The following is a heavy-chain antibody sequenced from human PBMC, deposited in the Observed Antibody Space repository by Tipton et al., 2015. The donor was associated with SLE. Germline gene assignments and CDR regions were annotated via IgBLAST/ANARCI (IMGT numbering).Heavy chain of an antibody. Sequence: TLSLTCAVYGGSFSAYYWSWIRQPPGKGLEWIGEINHSGSTNYNPSLKSRVTISVDTSKNQFSLKLTSVTAADTAVYYCARDLGISGWYAGYYFDYWGQGTLVTVSS. CDR3: ARDLGISGWYAGYYFDY. J-gene: IGHJ4*02. V-gene: IGHV4-34*01. CDR1: GGSFSAYY. CDR2: INHSGST. D-gene: IGHD6-19*01.